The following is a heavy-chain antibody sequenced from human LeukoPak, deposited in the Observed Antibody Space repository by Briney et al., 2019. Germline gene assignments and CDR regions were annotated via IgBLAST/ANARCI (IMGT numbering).Heavy chain of an antibody. J-gene: IGHJ5*02. Sequence: GESLKISCKGSGYSFTSYWIGWVRQMPGKGLEWMGIIYPGDSDTRYSPSFQGQVTISADKSISTAYLQWSSLMASDTAMYYCARQYCSSTSCHGNWFDPWGQGTLVTVSS. CDR2: IYPGDSDT. CDR1: GYSFTSYW. V-gene: IGHV5-51*01. CDR3: ARQYCSSTSCHGNWFDP. D-gene: IGHD2-2*01.